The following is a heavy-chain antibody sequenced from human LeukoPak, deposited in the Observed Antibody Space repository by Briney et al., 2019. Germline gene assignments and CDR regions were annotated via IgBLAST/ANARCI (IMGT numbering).Heavy chain of an antibody. V-gene: IGHV3-66*01. CDR2: IYSSGGT. J-gene: IGHJ4*02. D-gene: IGHD6-19*01. Sequence: GGSLRLSCAASGFTVSSNYMTWVRQAPGKGLEWVSVIYSSGGTYYAGSVKGRFTISRDDSKNTLYLQMNSLRAEDTAVYYCARDSVAGTGDYWGQGTLVTVSS. CDR3: ARDSVAGTGDY. CDR1: GFTVSSNY.